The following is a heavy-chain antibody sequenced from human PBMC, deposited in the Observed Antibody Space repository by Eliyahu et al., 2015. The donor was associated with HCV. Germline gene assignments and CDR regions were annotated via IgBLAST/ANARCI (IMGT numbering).Heavy chain of an antibody. Sequence: EVQLVESGGDLVQPGGSLRLSCVGSGFTFXSYEXNWVRQAPGKGLEWISYIFTSTGNIFYADSVKGRFTISRDNAKNSLYLQMSSLRAEDTAVYYCARDSGHGYDPTSSYFDIWGQGTMVTVXS. CDR3: ARDSGHGYDPTSSYFDI. CDR2: IFTSTGNI. V-gene: IGHV3-48*03. CDR1: GFTFXSYE. D-gene: IGHD5-12*01. J-gene: IGHJ3*02.